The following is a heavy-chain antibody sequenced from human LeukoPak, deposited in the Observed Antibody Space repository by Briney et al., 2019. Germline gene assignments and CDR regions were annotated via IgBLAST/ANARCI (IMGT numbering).Heavy chain of an antibody. Sequence: ASVKVSCNASGYTFTDYYMHWVRQAPGQGLEWMGWINPNIGGTNYAQKFQGRVTMTRDTSISTAYMELRSLRSDDTAVYYCARAGAVVDNWFDPWGQGTLVTVSS. V-gene: IGHV1-2*02. CDR1: GYTFTDYY. CDR3: ARAGAVVDNWFDP. CDR2: INPNIGGT. J-gene: IGHJ5*02. D-gene: IGHD2-15*01.